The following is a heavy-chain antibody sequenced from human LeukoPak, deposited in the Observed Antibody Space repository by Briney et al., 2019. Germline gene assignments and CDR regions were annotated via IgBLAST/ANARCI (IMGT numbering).Heavy chain of an antibody. J-gene: IGHJ4*02. CDR3: ARFSQTPDYYTLGGYYYLDS. Sequence: EASVKVSCKASRYTFTSYDINWVREAAGHGLEWMGWMNPNTGRTLYSQMFQGTITMTRDTSINPAYMELNNLRSEDTAIYYCARFSQTPDYYTLGGYYYLDSWGQGTLVTVYS. D-gene: IGHD3-10*01. CDR1: RYTFTSYD. CDR2: MNPNTGRT. V-gene: IGHV1-8*01.